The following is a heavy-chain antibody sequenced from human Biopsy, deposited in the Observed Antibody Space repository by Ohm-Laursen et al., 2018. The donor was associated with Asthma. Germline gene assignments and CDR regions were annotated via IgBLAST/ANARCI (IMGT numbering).Heavy chain of an antibody. CDR3: ATVAGDYGDYPVY. J-gene: IGHJ4*02. CDR1: GYTFTSSG. D-gene: IGHD4-17*01. Sequence: ASVKVSCKTSGYTFTSSGITWVRQAPGQGLEWMGWISAYNGNTKLAQKLQDRVTMITDTSTSTAYMELRSLRSDDTAVYYCATVAGDYGDYPVYWGQGTMVTVS. CDR2: ISAYNGNT. V-gene: IGHV1-18*01.